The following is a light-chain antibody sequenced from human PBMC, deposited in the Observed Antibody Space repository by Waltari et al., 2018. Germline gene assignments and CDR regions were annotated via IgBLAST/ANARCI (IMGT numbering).Light chain of an antibody. V-gene: IGKV2-30*01. CDR3: MQGIHRPWT. CDR2: KVS. J-gene: IGKJ1*01. Sequence: DVVMTQSLLSQPVILGQPAPIPCRTRESPVSSDGNTYLNWFQQRPGQPPRPLILKVSNRDSGVPDRFSGSGSGTDFTLRISRVEAEDVGVYYCMQGIHRPWTFGQGTKVEIK. CDR1: ESPVSSDGNTY.